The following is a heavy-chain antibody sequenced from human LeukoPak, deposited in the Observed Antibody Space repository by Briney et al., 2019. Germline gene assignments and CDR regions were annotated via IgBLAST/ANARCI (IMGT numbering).Heavy chain of an antibody. D-gene: IGHD6-13*01. CDR2: IIPIFGTA. Sequence: SVKVSCKASGGTFSSYAISWVRQAPGQGLEWMGGIIPIFGTANYAQKFQGRVTITADESTSTAYMELSSLRSEDTAVYYCARDGSSSWYEAAYFQHWGQGTLVTVSS. V-gene: IGHV1-69*13. CDR1: GGTFSSYA. J-gene: IGHJ1*01. CDR3: ARDGSSSWYEAAYFQH.